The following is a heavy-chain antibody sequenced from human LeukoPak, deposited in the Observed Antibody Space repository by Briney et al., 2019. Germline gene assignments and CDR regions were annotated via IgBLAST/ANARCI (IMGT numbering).Heavy chain of an antibody. CDR2: IYYSGST. CDR1: GGSISSYY. CDR3: ARATAMALHWGFDP. J-gene: IGHJ5*02. V-gene: IGHV4-59*01. D-gene: IGHD5-18*01. Sequence: PSETLSLTCTVSGGSISSYYWSWIRQPPGKGLEWIGYIYYSGSTNYNPSLKSRVTISVDTSKNQFSLKLSSMTAADTAVYYCARATAMALHWGFDPWGQGTLVTVSS.